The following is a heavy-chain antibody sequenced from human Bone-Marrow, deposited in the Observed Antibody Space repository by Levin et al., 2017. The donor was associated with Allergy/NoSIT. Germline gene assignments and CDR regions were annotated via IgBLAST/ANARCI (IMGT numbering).Heavy chain of an antibody. V-gene: IGHV1-8*01. J-gene: IGHJ3*01. CDR1: GHTFSKND. CDR3: AKSRDGTNWGPDAFDV. CDR2: MNPDSAQT. D-gene: IGHD5-24*01. Sequence: ASVKVSCKASGHTFSKNDLHWVRQVAGQGLEWMGWMNPDSAQTGFAQKFQGRLTLTRNTSVGTAYMELQSLTSADTAVYFCAKSRDGTNWGPDAFDVWGQGTMVTVSS.